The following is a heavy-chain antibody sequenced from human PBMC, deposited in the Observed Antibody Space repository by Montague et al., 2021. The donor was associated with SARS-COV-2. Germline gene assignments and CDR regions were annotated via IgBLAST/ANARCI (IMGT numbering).Heavy chain of an antibody. J-gene: IGHJ6*02. D-gene: IGHD3-22*01. CDR2: IYYSGST. CDR3: ARGGGYYNYGFDV. Sequence: SETLSLTCTVSGGSISNYYWSWIRQPPGRGLEWIGYIYYSGSTDHSPSLKSRVTISLDTSKNQFSLKVTSVTAADTAVYYCARGGGYYNYGFDVWGPGTTVTVSS. CDR1: GGSISNYY. V-gene: IGHV4-59*01.